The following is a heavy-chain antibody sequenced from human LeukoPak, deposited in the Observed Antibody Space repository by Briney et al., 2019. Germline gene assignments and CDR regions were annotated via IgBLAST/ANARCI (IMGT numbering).Heavy chain of an antibody. CDR3: ARDLPSYYFDSGNMFDP. J-gene: IGHJ5*02. CDR1: GGSISNFY. D-gene: IGHD3-10*01. Sequence: SETPSLTCTVSGGSISNFYWSWVRQPAGKGLEWVGRIYSSGRTNHNSSLKSRVAMSIDTSNNQFSLKLSSVTAADTAVYYCARDLPSYYFDSGNMFDPWGQGTLVTVSS. CDR2: IYSSGRT. V-gene: IGHV4-4*07.